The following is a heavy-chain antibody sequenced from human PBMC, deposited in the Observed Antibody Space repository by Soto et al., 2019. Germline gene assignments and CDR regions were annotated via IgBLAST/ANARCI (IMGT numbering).Heavy chain of an antibody. CDR2: INAGNGNT. CDR3: ARVSGYSRPAY. D-gene: IGHD5-12*01. J-gene: IGHJ4*02. V-gene: IGHV1-3*05. Sequence: QVQLVQSGAEEKKPGASVKVSCKASGYTFTNYAMHWVRQAPGQGLEWMGGINAGNGNTKYSKKFQGRVTITRDTSACTAYMELSSLISEYTAVYYWARVSGYSRPAYWGQGTLVTVSS. CDR1: GYTFTNYA.